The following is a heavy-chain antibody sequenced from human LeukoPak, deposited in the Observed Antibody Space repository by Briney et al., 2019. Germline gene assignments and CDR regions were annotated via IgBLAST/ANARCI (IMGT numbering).Heavy chain of an antibody. CDR2: MNPNSGNT. J-gene: IGHJ4*02. Sequence: ASVKASCKASGYTFTSYDINWVRQATGQGLEWMGWMNPNSGNTGYAQKFQGRVTMTRNTSISTAYMELSSLRSEDTAVYYCASPGLNSGSYYDYWGQGTLVTVSS. CDR1: GYTFTSYD. V-gene: IGHV1-8*01. CDR3: ASPGLNSGSYYDY. D-gene: IGHD3-10*01.